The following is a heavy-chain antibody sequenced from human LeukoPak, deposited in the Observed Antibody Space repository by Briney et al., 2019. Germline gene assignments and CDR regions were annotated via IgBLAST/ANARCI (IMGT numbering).Heavy chain of an antibody. J-gene: IGHJ5*02. D-gene: IGHD5-18*01. CDR1: GFTVSSNY. CDR2: IYSGGST. Sequence: GGSLRLSCAASGFTVSSNYMSWVRQAPGKGLEWVSVIYSGGSTYYADSVKGRFTISRDNAKISLYLQMNSLRAEDTAVYYCARELVDTAMVNWFDPWGQGTLVTVSS. V-gene: IGHV3-53*01. CDR3: ARELVDTAMVNWFDP.